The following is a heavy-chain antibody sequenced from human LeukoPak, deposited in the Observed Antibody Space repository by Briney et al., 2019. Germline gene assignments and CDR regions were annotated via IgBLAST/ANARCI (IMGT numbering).Heavy chain of an antibody. CDR1: GDSVSRSDSY. Sequence: SETLSLTCSVSGDSVSRSDSYWDWIRQPPGKGLEWIGTIYYSGRTYYSPSLKSRVTMSVDPTNNQFSLNLRSVTAADTALYYCARRRYYDGSGYLEWGQGTLLSVSS. D-gene: IGHD3-22*01. J-gene: IGHJ1*01. V-gene: IGHV4-39*01. CDR3: ARRRYYDGSGYLE. CDR2: IYYSGRT.